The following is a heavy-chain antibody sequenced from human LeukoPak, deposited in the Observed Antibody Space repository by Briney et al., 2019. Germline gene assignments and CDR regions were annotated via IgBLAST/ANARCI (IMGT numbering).Heavy chain of an antibody. J-gene: IGHJ4*02. CDR3: VPTGTGGGYYFDY. V-gene: IGHV1-2*02. CDR1: GYTFTGYY. Sequence: ASLKISCKTSGYTFTGYYMHWVRQAPGHRLECRGWINPNRGGTNYAQKFQGRVTMNRDTSTSTAYMELSRLRSDDTAVYYCVPTGTGGGYYFDYWGQGTLVTVSS. CDR2: INPNRGGT. D-gene: IGHD1-1*01.